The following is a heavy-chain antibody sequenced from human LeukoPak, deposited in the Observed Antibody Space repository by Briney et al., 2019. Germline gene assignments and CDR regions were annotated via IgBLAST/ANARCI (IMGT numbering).Heavy chain of an antibody. Sequence: GGSLRLSCGASGFTFSKYAMSWVRQAPGKGLEWVSGVSGSGGVTYYADSVKGRFTISRDNSKNTLHLQMNSLRAEDTAVYYCAKDPLGEGLWKELDYWGQGTLVTVSS. CDR3: AKDPLGEGLWKELDY. V-gene: IGHV3-23*01. J-gene: IGHJ4*02. D-gene: IGHD3-3*01. CDR1: GFTFSKYA. CDR2: VSGSGGVT.